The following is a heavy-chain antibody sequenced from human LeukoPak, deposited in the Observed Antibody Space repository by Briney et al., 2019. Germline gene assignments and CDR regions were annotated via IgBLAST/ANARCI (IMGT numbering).Heavy chain of an antibody. CDR3: AKGTAQWELYDY. CDR2: ISYDGSNK. Sequence: GGSLRLSCAASGFTFSSYGMHWVRQAPGKGLEWVAVISYDGSNKYYADSVKGRFTISRDNSKNTLYLQMNSLRAEDTALYYCAKGTAQWELYDYWGQGTLVTVSS. J-gene: IGHJ4*02. V-gene: IGHV3-30*18. CDR1: GFTFSSYG. D-gene: IGHD1-26*01.